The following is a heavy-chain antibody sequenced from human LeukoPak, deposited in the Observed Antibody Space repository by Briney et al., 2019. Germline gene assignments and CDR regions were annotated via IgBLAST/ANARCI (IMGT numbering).Heavy chain of an antibody. CDR2: MNEYGSEI. J-gene: IGHJ4*02. V-gene: IGHV3-7*01. CDR3: ARPRGCGSSRCNNFDY. Sequence: GGSLRLSCAASGFTFSSYGMSWVRQAPGKGLEWVAKMNEYGSEIFYVDSVKGRFTISRDNGKNSLYLQMNRLRAEDTAVYYCARPRGCGSSRCNNFDYWGQGTLVTVSS. CDR1: GFTFSSYG. D-gene: IGHD2-2*01.